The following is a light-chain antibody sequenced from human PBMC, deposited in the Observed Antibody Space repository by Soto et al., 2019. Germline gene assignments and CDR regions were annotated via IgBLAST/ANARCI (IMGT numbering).Light chain of an antibody. CDR3: QVWESTSDHPVV. CDR2: YDR. V-gene: IGLV3-21*01. Sequence: SYVLTQPPSLSVAPGKTARIPCGGSNIRRKDVHWFQQKPGQAPVLVIYYDRDRPSGISERFSGSNSGNTATLTISRVEAGDEADYYCQVWESTSDHPVVFGGGTKVTVL. CDR1: NIRRKD. J-gene: IGLJ2*01.